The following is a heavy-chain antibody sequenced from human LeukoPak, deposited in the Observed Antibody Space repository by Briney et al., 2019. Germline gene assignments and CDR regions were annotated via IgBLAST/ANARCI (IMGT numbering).Heavy chain of an antibody. CDR1: GGSISSYY. J-gene: IGHJ4*02. D-gene: IGHD4-17*01. V-gene: IGHV4-59*01. CDR3: ARGDYGDFVY. Sequence: PSETLSLTCTVSGGSISSYYWSWIRQPPGKGLEWIGYIYYSGSTNYNPSLKSRVTISVDTSKTQFSLKLRSVTAADTAVYYCARGDYGDFVYWGQGTLVTVSA. CDR2: IYYSGST.